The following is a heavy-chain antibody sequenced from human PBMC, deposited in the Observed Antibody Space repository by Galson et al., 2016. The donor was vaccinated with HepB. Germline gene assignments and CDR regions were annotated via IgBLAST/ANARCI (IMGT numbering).Heavy chain of an antibody. V-gene: IGHV3-7*03. Sequence: SLRLSCAASGFIFSNYWMTWVRQAPGKGLEWVANIHPSGAAKHYIDSVRGRFTVSRDNAKNSLYLQMNSLKTDDTAVYYCATVSGGIPFMWGQGVLVTVSS. CDR2: IHPSGAAK. J-gene: IGHJ4*02. CDR3: ATVSGGIPFM. CDR1: GFIFSNYW. D-gene: IGHD3-10*02.